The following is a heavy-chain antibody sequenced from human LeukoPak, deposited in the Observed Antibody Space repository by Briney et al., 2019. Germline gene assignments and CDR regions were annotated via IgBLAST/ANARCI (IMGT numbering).Heavy chain of an antibody. CDR3: ARDSGYYTSSSGNWFDP. CDR2: ISSSGDST. Sequence: GGSLRLSCAASGFTFSSSAMSWVRQAPGKGLEWVSTISSSGDSTYYADSVKGRFTISRDNSKNTLHLQMNSLRAEDTAVYYCARDSGYYTSSSGNWFDPWGQGTLVTVSS. J-gene: IGHJ5*02. V-gene: IGHV3-23*01. CDR1: GFTFSSSA. D-gene: IGHD6-6*01.